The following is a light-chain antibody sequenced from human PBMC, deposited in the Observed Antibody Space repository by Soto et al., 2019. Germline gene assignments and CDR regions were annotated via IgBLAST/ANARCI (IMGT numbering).Light chain of an antibody. J-gene: IGLJ1*01. CDR2: DVT. Sequence: QSALTQPASVSGSPGQSITISCTGTSMDVGGYNSVSWYQQHPGKAPKLMIYDVTNRPSGISNRFSGSKSGNTASLTISGLQAEDEADYYCTSYTRRSAPNYVFGTGTKVTVL. V-gene: IGLV2-14*03. CDR3: TSYTRRSAPNYV. CDR1: SMDVGGYNS.